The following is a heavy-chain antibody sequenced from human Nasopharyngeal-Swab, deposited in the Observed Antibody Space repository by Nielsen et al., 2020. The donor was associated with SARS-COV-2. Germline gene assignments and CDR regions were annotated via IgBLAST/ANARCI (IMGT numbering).Heavy chain of an antibody. CDR3: AGGRGSSTSMIGY. CDR1: GFTFSNYR. V-gene: IGHV3-74*01. CDR2: INGDGSSL. J-gene: IGHJ4*02. D-gene: IGHD2/OR15-2a*01. Sequence: GESLKISCAASGFTFSNYRMHWVRQAPGKGMVWVSRINGDGSSLNYADFVKGRFTISTDNAKSKLYLEMNSLRAEDTAVYYCAGGRGSSTSMIGYWGQGTLVTVSS.